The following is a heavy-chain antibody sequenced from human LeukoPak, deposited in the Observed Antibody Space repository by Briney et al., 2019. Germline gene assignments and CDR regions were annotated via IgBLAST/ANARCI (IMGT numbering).Heavy chain of an antibody. D-gene: IGHD2-2*01. CDR1: GYSFTSYW. CDR3: AVRGSRYCSNASCYLSY. V-gene: IGHV5-51*01. J-gene: IGHJ4*02. Sequence: GESLKISCKGSGYSFTSYWIGWVRQMPGKGLEWMGIIYPGDSDTTYSPSFQGRVTISADKSISTAYLQWSSLKAADSAMYYCAVRGSRYCSNASCYLSYWGQGTLVTVSS. CDR2: IYPGDSDT.